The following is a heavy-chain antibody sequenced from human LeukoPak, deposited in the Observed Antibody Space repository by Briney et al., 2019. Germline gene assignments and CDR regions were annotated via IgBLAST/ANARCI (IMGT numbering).Heavy chain of an antibody. J-gene: IGHJ4*02. CDR1: GGSISSYY. CDR3: ARHAPPLYGGNPYDY. D-gene: IGHD4-23*01. Sequence: SETLSLTCTVSGGSISSYYWSWIRQPPGKGREWIGYIYYSGSTNYNPSLKSRVTISVDTSKNQFSLKLSSVTAADTTVYYCARHAPPLYGGNPYDYSGQGTLVTVSS. V-gene: IGHV4-59*08. CDR2: IYYSGST.